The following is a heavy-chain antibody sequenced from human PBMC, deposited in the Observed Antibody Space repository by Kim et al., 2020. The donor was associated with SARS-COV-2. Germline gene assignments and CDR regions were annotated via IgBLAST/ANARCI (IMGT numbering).Heavy chain of an antibody. CDR2: IWYDGSNE. CDR1: GFTFSNYA. D-gene: IGHD3-3*01. Sequence: GGSLRLSCAASGFTFSNYAFHWVRQAPGKGLEWVASIWYDGSNEYYADSVKGRLTISRDNDKNTLNLQMNSLSAEDTAVYYCARDGFDFWSGSGFYYYYGLDVWRQGTTVTVSS. CDR3: ARDGFDFWSGSGFYYYYGLDV. J-gene: IGHJ6*02. V-gene: IGHV3-33*01.